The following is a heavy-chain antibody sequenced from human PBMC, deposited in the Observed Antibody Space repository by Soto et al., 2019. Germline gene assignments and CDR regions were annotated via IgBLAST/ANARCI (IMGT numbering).Heavy chain of an antibody. CDR1: GGYISSGGYY. J-gene: IGHJ6*02. D-gene: IGHD1-26*01. CDR2: IYYSGST. Sequence: QVQLQESGPGLVKPSQTLSLTCTVSGGYISSGGYYWSWIRKHPGKVLEWIGYIYYSGSTYYNRSLKSRVTISVDPSKNQFSLKLSSVTAADTAVYYCARDRGNVGGMDVWGQGTTVTVSS. CDR3: ARDRGNVGGMDV. V-gene: IGHV4-31*03.